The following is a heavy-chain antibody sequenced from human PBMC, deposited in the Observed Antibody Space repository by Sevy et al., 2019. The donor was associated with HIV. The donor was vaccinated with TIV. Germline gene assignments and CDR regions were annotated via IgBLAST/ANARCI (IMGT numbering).Heavy chain of an antibody. Sequence: ETLSLTCTVSGGSITSLYWNWIRQPPGKGLEWIANIYYNGHINYNPSLQSRVTLSLDTSKNQFSLRLSSETAADTAMYYCAGENAWGRGYSWGQGTLVTVSS. CDR3: AGENAWGRGYS. V-gene: IGHV4-59*08. CDR1: GGSITSLY. D-gene: IGHD1-26*01. J-gene: IGHJ4*02. CDR2: IYYNGHI.